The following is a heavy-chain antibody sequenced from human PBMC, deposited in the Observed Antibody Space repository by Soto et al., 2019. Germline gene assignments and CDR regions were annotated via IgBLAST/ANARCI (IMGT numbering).Heavy chain of an antibody. J-gene: IGHJ4*02. CDR2: ISGSGDYT. Sequence: VVFGGNISNYGVALSSQDKRKGLEWVPAISGSGDYTYYADCMKGGFTTSRDNSQNTLFLQVNSLRAEDTAVYYCVKDFRYSTSELSLIFESWGQGTLVTVSP. D-gene: IGHD4-4*01. CDR1: GGNISNYG. V-gene: IGHV3-23*01. CDR3: VKDFRYSTSELSLIFES.